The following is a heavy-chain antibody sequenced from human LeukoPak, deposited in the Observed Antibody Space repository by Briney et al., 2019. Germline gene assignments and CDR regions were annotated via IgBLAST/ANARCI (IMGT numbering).Heavy chain of an antibody. J-gene: IGHJ4*02. CDR1: GGTFSRYA. D-gene: IGHD3-10*01. V-gene: IGHV1-69*04. Sequence: SVKVSCKASGGTFSRYAISWVRQAPGQGLEWMGRIIPILGIANYAQKFQGRVTITADKSTSTAYMELSSLRSEDTAVYYCAHTSYSGSYYVGGNYFDYWGQGTLVTVSS. CDR3: AHTSYSGSYYVGGNYFDY. CDR2: IIPILGIA.